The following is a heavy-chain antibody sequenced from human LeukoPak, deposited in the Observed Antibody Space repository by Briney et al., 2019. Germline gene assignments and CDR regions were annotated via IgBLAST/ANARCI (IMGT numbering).Heavy chain of an antibody. D-gene: IGHD3-16*01. CDR3: ARDRGDYYYYYMDV. J-gene: IGHJ6*03. CDR1: GFTFSSYY. CDR2: IKQDGSEK. Sequence: PGGSLRLSCAASGFTFSSYYLSWVRQAPGKGLEWVANIKQDGSEKYYVDSVKGRFTISRDNAKNSLYLQMNSLRAEDTAVYYCARDRGDYYYYYMDVWGKGTTVTVSS. V-gene: IGHV3-7*01.